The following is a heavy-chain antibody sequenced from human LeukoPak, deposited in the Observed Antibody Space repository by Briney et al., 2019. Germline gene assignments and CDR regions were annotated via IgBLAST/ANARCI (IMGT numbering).Heavy chain of an antibody. CDR3: TKDPFSEVIQLWPD. J-gene: IGHJ4*02. V-gene: IGHV3-23*01. D-gene: IGHD5-18*01. CDR2: ISGSGGST. CDR1: GFTFSSYG. Sequence: GGSLRLSCAASGFTFSSYGMSWVRQAPGKGLEWVSAISGSGGSTYYADSVKGRFTISRDNSKNTLYLQMNSLRAEDTAVYYCTKDPFSEVIQLWPDWGQGTLVTVSS.